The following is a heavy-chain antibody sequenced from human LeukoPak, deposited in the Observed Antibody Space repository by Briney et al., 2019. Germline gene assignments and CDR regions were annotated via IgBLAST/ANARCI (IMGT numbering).Heavy chain of an antibody. D-gene: IGHD6-19*01. CDR1: GFTFDDYA. J-gene: IGHJ5*02. Sequence: PGGSLRLSCAASGFTFDDYAMHWVRQAPGKGLEWVSGISWNSGSIGYADSVKGRFTISRDNAKNTLYLQMNSLRAEDTAVYYCAKEGQQWLVRTNWFDPWGQGTLVTVSS. V-gene: IGHV3-9*01. CDR3: AKEGQQWLVRTNWFDP. CDR2: ISWNSGSI.